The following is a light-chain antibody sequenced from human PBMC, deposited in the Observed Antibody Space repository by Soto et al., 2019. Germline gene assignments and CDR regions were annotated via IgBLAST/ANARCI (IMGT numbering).Light chain of an antibody. CDR3: SAYSSGATHVV. J-gene: IGLJ2*01. CDR2: DVN. CDR1: SSDIGGLYNY. V-gene: IGLV2-14*01. Sequence: QSVLTQPASVSGSPGQSITISCTGTSSDIGGLYNYVSWYQQHPGKAPKLLIYDVNDRPSGVSDRFSGSKSGNTASLTISGLQAEDEAVYFCSAYSSGATHVVFGWGTKLTVL.